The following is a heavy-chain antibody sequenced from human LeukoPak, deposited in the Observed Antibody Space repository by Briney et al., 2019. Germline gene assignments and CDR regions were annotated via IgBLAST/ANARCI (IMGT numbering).Heavy chain of an antibody. J-gene: IGHJ4*02. D-gene: IGHD3-22*01. CDR3: AKPAFYYYDSSGYYFDY. CDR2: ISYDGSNK. Sequence: GGSLRLSCAASGFTFSSYGMHWVRQAPGKGLEWVAVISYDGSNKYYADSVKGRFTISRDNSKNTLYLQMNSLRAEDTAVYYCAKPAFYYYDSSGYYFDYWGQGTLVTVSS. V-gene: IGHV3-30*18. CDR1: GFTFSSYG.